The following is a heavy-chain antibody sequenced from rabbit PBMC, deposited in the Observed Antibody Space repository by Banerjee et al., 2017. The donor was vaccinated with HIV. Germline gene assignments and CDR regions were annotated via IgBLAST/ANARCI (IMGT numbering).Heavy chain of an antibody. J-gene: IGHJ4*01. CDR1: GFTFSSYY. D-gene: IGHD8-1*01. CDR3: ARGWAGSNYSGL. Sequence: QLVESGGGLVKPGASLTLSCKASGFTFSSYYMSWVRQAPGKGLEWIGCISTGDGITYYASWVNGRFSISRENTQNTVDLQMNSLTAADTATYFCARGWAGSNYSGLWGQGTLVTVS. V-gene: IGHV1S7*01. CDR2: ISTGDGIT.